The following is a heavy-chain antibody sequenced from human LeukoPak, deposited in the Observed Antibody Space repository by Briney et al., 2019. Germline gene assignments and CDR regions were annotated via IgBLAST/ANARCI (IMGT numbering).Heavy chain of an antibody. V-gene: IGHV3-74*01. CDR1: GFTFSSYW. D-gene: IGHD6-6*01. CDR3: AKGPLEQLVEGSYYFDY. Sequence: QAGGSLRLSCAASGFTFSSYWMHWVRQAPGKGLVWVSRINTDGSSTSYADSVKGRFTISRDNSKNTLYLQMNSLRAEDTAVYYCAKGPLEQLVEGSYYFDYWGQGTLVTVSS. CDR2: INTDGSST. J-gene: IGHJ4*02.